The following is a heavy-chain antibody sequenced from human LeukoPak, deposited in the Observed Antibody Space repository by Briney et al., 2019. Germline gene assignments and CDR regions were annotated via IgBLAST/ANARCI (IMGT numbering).Heavy chain of an antibody. Sequence: KTSETLSLTCTVSGGSISSSSYYWGWIRQPPGKGLEWIGSIYYSGSTYYNPSLKSRVTISVDPSKNQFSLKLSSVTAADTAVYYCARHSGYSYGYAYYYYMDVWGKGTTVTVSS. CDR2: IYYSGST. CDR3: ARHSGYSYGYAYYYYMDV. V-gene: IGHV4-39*01. CDR1: GGSISSSSYY. D-gene: IGHD5-18*01. J-gene: IGHJ6*03.